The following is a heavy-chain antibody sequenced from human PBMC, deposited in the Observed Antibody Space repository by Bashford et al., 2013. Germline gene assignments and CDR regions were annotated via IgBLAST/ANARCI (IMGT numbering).Heavy chain of an antibody. J-gene: IGHJ3*02. V-gene: IGHV3-48*03. Sequence: VRQAPGKGLEWVSYISSSGSTIYYADSVKGRFTISRDNAKNSLYLQMNSLRAEDTAVYYCARDYRRDYPAYDAFDIWGQGTMVTVSS. CDR2: ISSSGSTI. D-gene: IGHD4-17*01. CDR3: ARDYRRDYPAYDAFDI.